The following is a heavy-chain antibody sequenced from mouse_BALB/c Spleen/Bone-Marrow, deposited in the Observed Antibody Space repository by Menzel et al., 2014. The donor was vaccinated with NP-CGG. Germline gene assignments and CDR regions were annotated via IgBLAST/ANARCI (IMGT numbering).Heavy chain of an antibody. V-gene: IGHV7-3*02. Sequence: EVKLVESGGGLVQPGDSLRLSCATSGFTFTDYYMNWVRQPPGKALEWLGFIRNKANGYTTEYSASVKSRFTISRDNSQNILYLQMNTLRVDDSATYYCARDKGRVFFDYWGQGTTLTVSS. CDR3: ARDKGRVFFDY. J-gene: IGHJ2*01. CDR2: IRNKANGYTT. CDR1: GFTFTDYY.